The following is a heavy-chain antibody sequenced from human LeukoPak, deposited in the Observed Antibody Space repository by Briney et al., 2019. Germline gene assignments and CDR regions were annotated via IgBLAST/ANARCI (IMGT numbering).Heavy chain of an antibody. CDR3: AKDLFLWYFDL. D-gene: IGHD2-21*01. Sequence: GGSLRLSCAASGFTFSSYGMHWVRQAPGKGLEWVAVISYDGSNKYYADSVKGRFTISRDNSKNTLYLQMNSLRAEDTAVYYCAKDLFLWYFDLWGRGTLVTVSS. V-gene: IGHV3-30*18. CDR1: GFTFSSYG. J-gene: IGHJ2*01. CDR2: ISYDGSNK.